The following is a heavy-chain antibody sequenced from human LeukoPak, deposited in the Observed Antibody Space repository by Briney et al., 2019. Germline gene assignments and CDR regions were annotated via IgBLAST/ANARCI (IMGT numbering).Heavy chain of an antibody. J-gene: IGHJ4*02. CDR2: INPNSGGT. V-gene: IGHV1-2*02. CDR1: GYTFTGYY. CDR3: ARGDTTVTIDSGLGY. Sequence: GASVKVSCKASGYTFTGYYMHWVRQASGQGLEWMGWINPNSGGTNYAQKFQGRVTMTRDTSISTAYMELSRLRSDDTAVYYCARGDTTVTIDSGLGYWGQGTLVTVSS. D-gene: IGHD4-17*01.